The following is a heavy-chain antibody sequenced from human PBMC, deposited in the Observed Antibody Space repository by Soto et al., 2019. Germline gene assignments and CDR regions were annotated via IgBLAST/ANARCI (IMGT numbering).Heavy chain of an antibody. V-gene: IGHV1-69*04. CDR2: FIPVVGMA. Sequence: QVQLVQSGSEVRKPGSSVKVSCKTSGGTLSSFAISWVRQAPGQGLEWVGTFIPVVGMAKYGQNFQGRVTITADQATKTLFMELSSLRYDDTAIYYWANGRDNYIYYGRDVWGQGTTVTVSS. J-gene: IGHJ6*02. CDR3: ANGRDNYIYYGRDV. D-gene: IGHD2-8*01. CDR1: GGTLSSFA.